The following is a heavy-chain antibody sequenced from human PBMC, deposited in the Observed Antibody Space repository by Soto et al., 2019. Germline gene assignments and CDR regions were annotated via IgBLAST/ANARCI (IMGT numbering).Heavy chain of an antibody. Sequence: ASVKVSCKASGYTFTSYDINWVRQATGQGLEWMGWMNPNSGNTGYAQKFQGRVTMTRNTSISTAYMELSSLRSEDTAVYYCASDSRAGRDLGVGYWGQGTLVTVSS. CDR1: GYTFTSYD. V-gene: IGHV1-8*01. CDR3: ASDSRAGRDLGVGY. J-gene: IGHJ4*02. CDR2: MNPNSGNT. D-gene: IGHD3-3*01.